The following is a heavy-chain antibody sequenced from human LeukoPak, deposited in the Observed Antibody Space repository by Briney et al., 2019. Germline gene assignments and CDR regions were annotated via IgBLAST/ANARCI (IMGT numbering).Heavy chain of an antibody. Sequence: SETLSLTCTVYGGSFSGYYWSWIRQPPGKGLEWIGSIYHSGSTYYNPSLKSRVTISVDTSKNQFSLKLSSVTAADTAVYYCARPLLHYYYMDVWGKGTTVTVSS. J-gene: IGHJ6*03. D-gene: IGHD5-18*01. CDR2: IYHSGST. CDR1: GGSFSGYY. CDR3: ARPLLHYYYMDV. V-gene: IGHV4-34*01.